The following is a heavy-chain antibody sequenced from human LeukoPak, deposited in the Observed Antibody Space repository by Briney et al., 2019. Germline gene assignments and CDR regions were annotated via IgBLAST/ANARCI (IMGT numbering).Heavy chain of an antibody. V-gene: IGHV1-8*01. J-gene: IGHJ6*02. CDR1: GYAFNIYD. Sequence: EASVKVSCKASGYAFNIYDINWVRQATGQGLEWMGWMNPDSGNTGFAQKFQGRVTMTRNTSITTAYMELSSLRSEDTAVYYCARTTLVRFLEWLTHLGGGYYGMDVWGQGTTVTVSS. CDR2: MNPDSGNT. CDR3: ARTTLVRFLEWLTHLGGGYYGMDV. D-gene: IGHD3-3*01.